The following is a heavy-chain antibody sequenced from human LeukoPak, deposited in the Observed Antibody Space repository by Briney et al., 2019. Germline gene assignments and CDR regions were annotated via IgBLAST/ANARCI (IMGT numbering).Heavy chain of an antibody. CDR1: GYTFTDYY. D-gene: IGHD3-22*01. J-gene: IGHJ4*02. Sequence: SVKVSCKASGYTFTDYYIHWVRQAPGQGLEWMAWINTNTGNPTYAQGFTGRFVFSLDTSVSTAYLQISSLKAEDTAVYYCALDYYDSSGYYYSDYWGQGTLVTVSS. CDR2: INTNTGNP. V-gene: IGHV7-4-1*02. CDR3: ALDYYDSSGYYYSDY.